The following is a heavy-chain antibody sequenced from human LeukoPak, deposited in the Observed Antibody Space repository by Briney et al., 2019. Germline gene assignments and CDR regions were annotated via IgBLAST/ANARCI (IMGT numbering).Heavy chain of an antibody. Sequence: GASVKVSCKASGYTFTSYGISWVRQAPGQGLEWMGWISAYNGNTNYAQKLQGRVTMTTGTSTSTAYMELRSLRSDDTAVYYCARGSYYYDSSGYYGEGYFDYWGQGTLVTVSS. J-gene: IGHJ4*02. CDR3: ARGSYYYDSSGYYGEGYFDY. CDR2: ISAYNGNT. CDR1: GYTFTSYG. D-gene: IGHD3-22*01. V-gene: IGHV1-18*01.